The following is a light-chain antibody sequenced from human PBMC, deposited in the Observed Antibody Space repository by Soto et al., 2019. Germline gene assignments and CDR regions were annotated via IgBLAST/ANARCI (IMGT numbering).Light chain of an antibody. Sequence: QSVLTQPASVSGSPGQSITISCTGTSSDVGSYNLVSWYQQHPGKAPKLMIYEGSKRPSGVSNRFSGSKSGNTASLTISGLQAEDEAYDYCCSYAGSSTGYVFGTGTKLTVL. CDR2: EGS. CDR3: CSYAGSSTGYV. V-gene: IGLV2-23*01. CDR1: SSDVGSYNL. J-gene: IGLJ1*01.